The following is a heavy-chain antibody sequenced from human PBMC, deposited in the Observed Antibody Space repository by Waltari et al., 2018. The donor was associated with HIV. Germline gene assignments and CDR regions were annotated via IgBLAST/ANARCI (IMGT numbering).Heavy chain of an antibody. CDR1: GDSISSSRFF. CDR2: VYYSGNT. D-gene: IGHD3-3*01. Sequence: QLQLRESGPGLVKPSETLSLTCIVSGDSISSSRFFWGWIRQPQGKGLEWIGNVYYSGNTYYNPSLKSRVIVSVDASKNQFSLKLSSVTASDTAIYYCARRNFWGGYKDTFDIWGQGTIVAVSS. V-gene: IGHV4-39*01. CDR3: ARRNFWGGYKDTFDI. J-gene: IGHJ3*02.